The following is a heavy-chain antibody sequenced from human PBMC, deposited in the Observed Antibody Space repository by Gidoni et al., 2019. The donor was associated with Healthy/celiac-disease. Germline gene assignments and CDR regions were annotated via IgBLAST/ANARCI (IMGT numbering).Heavy chain of an antibody. V-gene: IGHV3-74*01. J-gene: IGHJ4*02. Sequence: EVQLVESGGGLVQPGGSLRLSCAASGFTFTSYWMHWVRQAPGKGLVGVSRINSDGSSTSYADSVKGRFTISRDNAKNTLYLQMNSLRAEDTAVYYCARDYRDQWEVWSYPDYWGQGTLVTVSS. CDR2: INSDGSST. D-gene: IGHD1-26*01. CDR3: ARDYRDQWEVWSYPDY. CDR1: GFTFTSYW.